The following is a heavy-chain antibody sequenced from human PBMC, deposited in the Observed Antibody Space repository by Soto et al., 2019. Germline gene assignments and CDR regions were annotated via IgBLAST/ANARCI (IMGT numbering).Heavy chain of an antibody. CDR1: GGSISSGGYY. Sequence: PSETLSLTCTVSGGSISSGGYYWSWIRQHPGKGLEWIGYIYYSGSTYYNPSLKSRVTISVDTSKNQFSLKLSSVTAADTAVYYCGRARYIYGMDVWGQGTTVTVSS. V-gene: IGHV4-31*03. CDR3: GRARYIYGMDV. CDR2: IYYSGST. D-gene: IGHD1-1*01. J-gene: IGHJ6*02.